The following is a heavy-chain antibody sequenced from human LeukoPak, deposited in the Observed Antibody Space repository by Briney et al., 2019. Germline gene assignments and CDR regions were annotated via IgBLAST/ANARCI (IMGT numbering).Heavy chain of an antibody. J-gene: IGHJ4*02. CDR2: IYYSGST. CDR3: ARENGYKYDY. Sequence: SETLSVTCTVSGGSISSYYWSWIRQPPGKGLEWIGYIYYSGSTNYNPSFKSRVTISVDTPKNQFSLKLRSVTAADTAVYYCARENGYKYDYWGQGTLVTVSS. CDR1: GGSISSYY. D-gene: IGHD5-24*01. V-gene: IGHV4-59*01.